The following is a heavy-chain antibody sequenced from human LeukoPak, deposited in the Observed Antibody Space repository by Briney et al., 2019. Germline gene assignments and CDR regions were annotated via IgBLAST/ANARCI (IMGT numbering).Heavy chain of an antibody. CDR1: GGSFSGYY. Sequence: PSETLSLTCTFYGGSFSGYYWTWTRQPPGKGLEWIGEINHTGNIHYNPSLKSRVTISVDKSKNQFSLKLSSVTAADTAVYYCARDLSQDWGQGTLVTVSS. V-gene: IGHV4-34*01. J-gene: IGHJ4*02. CDR2: INHTGNI. CDR3: ARDLSQD.